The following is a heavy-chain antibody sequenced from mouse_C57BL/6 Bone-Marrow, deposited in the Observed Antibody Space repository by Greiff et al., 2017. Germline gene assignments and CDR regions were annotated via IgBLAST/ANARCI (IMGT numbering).Heavy chain of an antibody. CDR1: GYTFTDYY. V-gene: IGHV1-19*01. J-gene: IGHJ1*03. CDR3: ARIWRYFDV. CDR2: INPYNGGT. Sequence: EVQLQQSGPVLVKPGASVKMSCKASGYTFTDYYMNWVKQSHGKSLEWIGVINPYNGGTSYNQKFKGKATLTVDKSSSTAYMELNILTSEDSSVYYCARIWRYFDVWGTGTTVTVSS.